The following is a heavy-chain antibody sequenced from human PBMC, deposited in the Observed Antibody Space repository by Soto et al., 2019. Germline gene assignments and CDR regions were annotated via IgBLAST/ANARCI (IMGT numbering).Heavy chain of an antibody. CDR2: FYYGETT. D-gene: IGHD2-21*02. CDR1: GASSTDYC. V-gene: IGHV4-59*01. J-gene: IGHJ4*02. Sequence: PSEPLSLTCTVAGASSTDYCWTWIRQPPGKGLEWIGYFYYGETTNKKSSLNSRFTVSVDTSKSQFSLKVTSVTTADTAVYYCARGTYCGTDCYWTLDFWGQGKMVTVSS. CDR3: ARGTYCGTDCYWTLDF.